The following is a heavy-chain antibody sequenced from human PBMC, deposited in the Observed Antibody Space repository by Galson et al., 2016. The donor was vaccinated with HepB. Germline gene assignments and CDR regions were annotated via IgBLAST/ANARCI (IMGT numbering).Heavy chain of an antibody. CDR1: GYSFTSYW. CDR2: IHPSDSYT. V-gene: IGHV5-10-1*01. Sequence: QSGAEVKKPGESLRISCKGSGYSFTSYWISWVRQMPGKGLEWVGRIHPSDSYTNYSPSFHGHVTISADQSITTAYLQWNSLKAPDSGIYDCAMGGSGSGSTWPLHNYGLDVWGQGTTVTVSS. CDR3: AMGGSGSGSTWPLHNYGLDV. D-gene: IGHD6-19*01. J-gene: IGHJ6*02.